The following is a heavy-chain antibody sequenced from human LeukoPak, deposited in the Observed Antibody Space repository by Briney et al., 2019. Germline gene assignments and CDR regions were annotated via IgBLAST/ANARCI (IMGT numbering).Heavy chain of an antibody. CDR1: GGFISSGGYY. V-gene: IGHV4-39*07. J-gene: IGHJ3*01. CDR3: ARIGDWGAALDF. D-gene: IGHD2-21*01. Sequence: SETLSLTCTVSGGFISSGGYYWSWSRQPPGNGLEWIGSIYRTESTSWIGNIYHSATTSYNPSLKSRVTISVDTSKNQFSLRLDSVTAADTAVYYCARIGDWGAALDFWGQGTVVTVSS. CDR2: IYRTEST.